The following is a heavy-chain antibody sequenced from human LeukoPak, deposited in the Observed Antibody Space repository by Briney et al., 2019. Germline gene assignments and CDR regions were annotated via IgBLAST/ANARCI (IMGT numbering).Heavy chain of an antibody. D-gene: IGHD6-13*01. Sequence: PSETLSLTYTVSGGSISSYYWRRIRQPPGKGLEWIGYIYYSGSTNYNPSLKSRVTISVDTSKNQFSLKLSSVTAADTAVYYCATLLRSSCPLEYWGQGTLVTVSS. CDR1: GGSISSYY. CDR2: IYYSGST. V-gene: IGHV4-59*08. J-gene: IGHJ4*02. CDR3: ATLLRSSCPLEY.